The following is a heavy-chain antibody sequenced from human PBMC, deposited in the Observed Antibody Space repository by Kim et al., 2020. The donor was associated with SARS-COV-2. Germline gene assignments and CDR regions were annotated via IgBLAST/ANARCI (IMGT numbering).Heavy chain of an antibody. CDR3: ARDSHYYGSGSYWGWFDP. Sequence: SETLSLTCTVSGGSISSYYWSWIRQPPGKGLEWIGYIYYSGSTNYNPSLKSRVTISVDTSKNQFSLKLSSVTAADTAVYYCARDSHYYGSGSYWGWFDPWGQGTLVTVSS. D-gene: IGHD3-10*01. J-gene: IGHJ5*02. CDR1: GGSISSYY. CDR2: IYYSGST. V-gene: IGHV4-59*13.